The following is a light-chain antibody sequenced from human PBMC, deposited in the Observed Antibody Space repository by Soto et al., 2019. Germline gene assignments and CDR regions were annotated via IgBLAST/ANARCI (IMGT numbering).Light chain of an antibody. CDR3: LQDYNYPLT. CDR1: QTVRNNY. Sequence: EFVLTQSPGTLSLSPGERATLSCRASQTVRNNYLAWYQQKPGQAPRLLIYDASSRATGIPDRFSGGGSGTDFTLTISSLQSEDFAVYYCLQDYNYPLTFGGGTKVDIK. CDR2: DAS. J-gene: IGKJ4*01. V-gene: IGKV3-20*01.